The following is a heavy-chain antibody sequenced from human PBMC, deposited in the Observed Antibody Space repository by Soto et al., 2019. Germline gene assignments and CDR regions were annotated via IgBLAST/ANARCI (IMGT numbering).Heavy chain of an antibody. CDR1: GFTFSSYG. CDR3: ATSGKYDSSGTIDY. D-gene: IGHD3-22*01. CDR2: ISYDGSNK. Sequence: GGSLRLSCIASGFTFSSYGMHWVRQAPGKGLEWVAVISYDGSNKYYADSVKGRFTISRDNSNNTLYLQMNSLRAEDTAVYYCATSGKYDSSGTIDYWGQRTLVTVSS. V-gene: IGHV3-30*03. J-gene: IGHJ4*02.